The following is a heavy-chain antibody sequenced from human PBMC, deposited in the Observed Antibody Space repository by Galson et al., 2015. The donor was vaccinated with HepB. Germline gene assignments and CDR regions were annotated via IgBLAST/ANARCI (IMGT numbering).Heavy chain of an antibody. V-gene: IGHV1-46*01. J-gene: IGHJ6*02. CDR2: INPSGGST. D-gene: IGHD2-15*01. CDR3: ARDLRYCSGGSCYPGRARKNYPYGMDV. CDR1: GYTFTSYY. Sequence: SVKVSCKASGYTFTSYYMHWVRQAPGQGLEWMGIINPSGGSTSYAQKFQGRVTMTRDTSTSTVYMELSSLRSEDTAVYYCARDLRYCSGGSCYPGRARKNYPYGMDVWGQGTTVTVSS.